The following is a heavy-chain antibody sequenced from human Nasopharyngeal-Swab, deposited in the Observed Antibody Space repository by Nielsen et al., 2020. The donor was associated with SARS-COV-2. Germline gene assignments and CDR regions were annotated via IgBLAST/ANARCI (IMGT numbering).Heavy chain of an antibody. Sequence: WVRQAPGQGLEWMGWINAGNGNTKYSQKFQGRVTMTTDTSTSTAYMELRSLRSDDTAVYYCARDGPYCSGGSCFPLDAFDIWGQGTMVTVSS. J-gene: IGHJ3*02. CDR3: ARDGPYCSGGSCFPLDAFDI. CDR2: INAGNGNT. V-gene: IGHV1-18*01. D-gene: IGHD2-15*01.